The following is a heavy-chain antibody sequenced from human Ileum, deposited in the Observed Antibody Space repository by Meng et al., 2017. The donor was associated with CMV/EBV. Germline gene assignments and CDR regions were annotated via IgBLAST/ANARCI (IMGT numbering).Heavy chain of an antibody. V-gene: IGHV4-31*02. J-gene: IGHJ5*02. Sequence: VARGSMTSGGYYWGWIRQHPGKGLECIGYLYHSGNTYYIPSFKSRVSISIDTSKNQFSLNLTSVTAADTAVYYCARLAAGINWFDPWGQGTLVTVSS. CDR2: LYHSGNT. D-gene: IGHD6-19*01. CDR1: RGSMTSGGYY. CDR3: ARLAAGINWFDP.